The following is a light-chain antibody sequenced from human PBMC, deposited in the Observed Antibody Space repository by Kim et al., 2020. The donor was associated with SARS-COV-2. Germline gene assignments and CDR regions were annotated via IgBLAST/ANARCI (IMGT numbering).Light chain of an antibody. Sequence: LSPGERATLSCRASQIVSSSYLAWYQQKPGQAPRLLIYGASSRATGIPDRFSGSGSGTDFTLTISRLEPEDVAVYYCQQYGSSPDTFGQGTKLEI. V-gene: IGKV3-20*01. J-gene: IGKJ2*01. CDR3: QQYGSSPDT. CDR2: GAS. CDR1: QIVSSSY.